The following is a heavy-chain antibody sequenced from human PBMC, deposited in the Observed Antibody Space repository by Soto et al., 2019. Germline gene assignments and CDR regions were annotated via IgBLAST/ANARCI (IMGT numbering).Heavy chain of an antibody. CDR1: GGSISGHY. D-gene: IGHD6-19*01. J-gene: IGHJ4*02. V-gene: IGHV4-59*11. Sequence: SETLSLTCSVSGGSISGHYWTWIRQSPGKGLEWIGYIFYSGSTNYNPSLKSRVTISVDTSKNQFSLKMSSVTAADTAVYYCARVGSSGWSPDYWGRGTLVTSPQ. CDR3: ARVGSSGWSPDY. CDR2: IFYSGST.